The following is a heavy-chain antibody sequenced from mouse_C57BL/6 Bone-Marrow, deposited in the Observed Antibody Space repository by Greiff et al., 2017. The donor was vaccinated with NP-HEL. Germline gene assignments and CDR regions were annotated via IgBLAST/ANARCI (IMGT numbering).Heavy chain of an antibody. CDR2: IDPSDSYT. Sequence: QVQLQQSGAELVRPGASVKLSCTASGFNIKDDYMHWVKQRPEQGLEWIGEIDPSDSYTNYNQKFKGKSTLTVDKSSSTAYMQLSSLTSEDSAVYYCAREGYYEAMDYWGQGTSVTVSS. CDR3: AREGYYEAMDY. CDR1: GFNIKDDY. V-gene: IGHV1-69*01. D-gene: IGHD2-3*01. J-gene: IGHJ4*01.